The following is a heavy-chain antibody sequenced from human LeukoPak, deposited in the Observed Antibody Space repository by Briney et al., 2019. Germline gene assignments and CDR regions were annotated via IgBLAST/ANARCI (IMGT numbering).Heavy chain of an antibody. CDR1: GHTFTGYY. D-gene: IGHD2-2*02. J-gene: IGHJ4*02. CDR2: INPNSGGT. Sequence: ASVKVSCKASGHTFTGYYMHWVRQAPGQGLEWMGWINPNSGGTNYAQKFQGRVTMTRDTSISTAYMELSRLRSDDTAMYYCARIKVPAAIGYFDYWGQGTLVTVSS. CDR3: ARIKVPAAIGYFDY. V-gene: IGHV1-2*02.